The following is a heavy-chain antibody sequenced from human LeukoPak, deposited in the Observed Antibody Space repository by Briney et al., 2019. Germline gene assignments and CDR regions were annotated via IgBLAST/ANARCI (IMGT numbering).Heavy chain of an antibody. CDR3: AKDRMGYSSSSCDY. V-gene: IGHV3-30*18. CDR1: GFTFSSYG. D-gene: IGHD6-6*01. CDR2: ISYDGSNK. J-gene: IGHJ4*02. Sequence: GGSLRLSCAASGFTFSSYGMHWVRQAPGKGLEWVAVISYDGSNKYYADSVKGRFTISRDNSKNTLYLQMNNLSAEDTAVYYCAKDRMGYSSSSCDYWGQGTLVTVSS.